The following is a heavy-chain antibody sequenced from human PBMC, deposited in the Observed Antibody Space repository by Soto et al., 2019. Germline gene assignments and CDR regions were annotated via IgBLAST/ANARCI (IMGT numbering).Heavy chain of an antibody. J-gene: IGHJ4*02. CDR3: ASHYDSSGYYYRGLDY. CDR1: GGPFSSYA. D-gene: IGHD3-22*01. Sequence: QVQLVQSGAEVKKPGSSVKVSCKASGGPFSSYAISLVRHAPGQGLEWLGGIIPIFGTADYAQKFQGSVTITADESTSTGNMELSSLISEDTAVYYCASHYDSSGYYYRGLDYWGQVTLVTVSS. CDR2: IIPIFGTA. V-gene: IGHV1-69*12.